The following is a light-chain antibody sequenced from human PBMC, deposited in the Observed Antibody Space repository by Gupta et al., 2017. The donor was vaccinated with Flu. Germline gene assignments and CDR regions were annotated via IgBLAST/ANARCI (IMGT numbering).Light chain of an antibody. Sequence: DIQMTQSPSSPSASIGGRVTITCRASEGINNYVAWYQQKPGKVPQLLIYAATTLQSGVPSRFSGSGYGTDFTLTITSLQPEDVATYYCQKYNSALRLTFGPGTKVDIK. CDR2: AAT. CDR1: EGINNY. V-gene: IGKV1-27*01. J-gene: IGKJ3*01. CDR3: QKYNSALRLT.